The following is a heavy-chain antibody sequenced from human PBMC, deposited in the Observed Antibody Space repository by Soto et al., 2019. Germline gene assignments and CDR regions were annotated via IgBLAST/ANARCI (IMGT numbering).Heavy chain of an antibody. V-gene: IGHV3-33*01. D-gene: IGHD6-13*01. Sequence: QVQLVESGGGVVQPGKSLRLSCAASGFAFSSYGMHWVRQAPGKGLEWVADIWSDGSNKFYADSVKGRFTISRDNSKNTLYLQMNSLRVEDTAVYYCARAEQKLADYWGQGTLVTVSS. CDR1: GFAFSSYG. CDR3: ARAEQKLADY. CDR2: IWSDGSNK. J-gene: IGHJ4*02.